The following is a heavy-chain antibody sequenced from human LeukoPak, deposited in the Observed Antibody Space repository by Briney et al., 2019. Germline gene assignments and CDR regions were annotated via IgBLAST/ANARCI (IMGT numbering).Heavy chain of an antibody. Sequence: KTSQTLSLTCTVSGGSISSGGYYWSWIRQLPGKGLEWIGYIYDSGSTNYNPSIKSRITISVDTSKNQFSLKLSSATAADTAVYYCARGLKMATNLRVVYYFDYWGQGTLVTVSS. J-gene: IGHJ4*02. CDR2: IYDSGST. CDR1: GGSISSGGYY. V-gene: IGHV4-61*08. D-gene: IGHD5-24*01. CDR3: ARGLKMATNLRVVYYFDY.